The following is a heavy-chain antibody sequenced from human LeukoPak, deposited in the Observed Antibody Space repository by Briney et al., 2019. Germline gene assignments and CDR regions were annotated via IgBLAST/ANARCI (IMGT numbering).Heavy chain of an antibody. J-gene: IGHJ4*02. V-gene: IGHV3-30*02. CDR2: MRNDGTNK. Sequence: GGSLRLSCVASGFTFSSYGMHWVRQAPGKGLEWVSFMRNDGTNKYYADSVKGRLTISRDNSKSTLYLQMNSLRAEDTAVYFCAKSLRSGYYITREFDYWGQGTLVTVPS. CDR3: AKSLRSGYYITREFDY. D-gene: IGHD2/OR15-2a*01. CDR1: GFTFSSYG.